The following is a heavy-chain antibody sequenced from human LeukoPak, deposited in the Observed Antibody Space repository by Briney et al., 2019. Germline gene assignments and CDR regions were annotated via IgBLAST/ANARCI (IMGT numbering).Heavy chain of an antibody. J-gene: IGHJ5*02. D-gene: IGHD3-22*01. CDR1: GGSISSGDYY. CDR3: ARPFYYDSRIDP. V-gene: IGHV4-30-4*01. Sequence: SQTLSLTCTVSGGSISSGDYYWSWIRQPPGKGLEWIAYTYYSGSTYYNPSLKSRVTMSADTSKNQLSLKLSSVTAADTAVYYCARPFYYDSRIDPWGQGILVTVSS. CDR2: TYYSGST.